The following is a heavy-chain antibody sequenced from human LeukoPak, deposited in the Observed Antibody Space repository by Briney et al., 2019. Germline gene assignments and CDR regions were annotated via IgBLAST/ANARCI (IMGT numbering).Heavy chain of an antibody. CDR2: ISSSSSTI. D-gene: IGHD3-22*01. Sequence: GGSLRLSCAASGFIFSSYSMNWVRQAPGKGLEWVAYISSSSSTIYYADPVKGRFTVSRDNAKKSLNLQMNSLRDEDTAVYYCAREGYYDSSAWFDPWGQGALVTVSS. V-gene: IGHV3-48*02. J-gene: IGHJ5*02. CDR1: GFIFSSYS. CDR3: AREGYYDSSAWFDP.